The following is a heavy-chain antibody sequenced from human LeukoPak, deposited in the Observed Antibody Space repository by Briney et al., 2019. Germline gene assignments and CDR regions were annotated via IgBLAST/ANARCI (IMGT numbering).Heavy chain of an antibody. J-gene: IGHJ6*03. D-gene: IGHD6-19*01. CDR1: GYTFTSYG. V-gene: IGHV1-18*01. CDR2: ISAYNGNT. Sequence: ASVKVSCKASGYTFTSYGISWVRQAPGQGLEWMGWISAYNGNTNYAQKLQGRVTMTTDTSTSTAYMELRSLRSDDTAVYYCARDRWGSSGWYAYYYYYYMDVWGKGTTVTISS. CDR3: ARDRWGSSGWYAYYYYYYMDV.